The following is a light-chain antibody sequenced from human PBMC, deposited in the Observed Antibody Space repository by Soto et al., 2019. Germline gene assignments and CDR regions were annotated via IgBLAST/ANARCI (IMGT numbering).Light chain of an antibody. CDR3: QQYNNWPPFT. CDR1: QGVGSD. J-gene: IGKJ3*01. CDR2: GAS. V-gene: IGKV3-15*01. Sequence: EIVMTQSPVTLSASPGERVTLSCRASQGVGSDVAWYQQKPGRAPGLLIYGASIREVGVPARFSGSGSGTEFTLTISSLQSEDFAVYYCQQYNNWPPFTYGPGTIVDIK.